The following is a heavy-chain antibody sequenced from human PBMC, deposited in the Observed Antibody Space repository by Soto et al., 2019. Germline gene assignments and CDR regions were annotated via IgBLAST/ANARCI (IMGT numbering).Heavy chain of an antibody. D-gene: IGHD4-17*01. J-gene: IGHJ2*01. V-gene: IGHV4-39*01. CDR3: ARPYGDYVDWYFDL. CDR2: IYYSGST. CDR1: GCSISSSSYY. Sequence: PSETLSLTCTVSGCSISSSSYYWGWIRQPPGKGLEWIGSIYYSGSTYYNPSLKSRVTISVDTSKNQFSLKLSSVTAADTAVYYCARPYGDYVDWYFDLWGRGTLVTVSS.